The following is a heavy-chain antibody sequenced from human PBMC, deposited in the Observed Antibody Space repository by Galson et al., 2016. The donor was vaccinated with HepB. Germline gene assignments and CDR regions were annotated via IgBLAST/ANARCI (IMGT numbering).Heavy chain of an antibody. J-gene: IGHJ4*02. D-gene: IGHD3-16*02. V-gene: IGHV3-7*01. CDR1: GFTVSSNY. CDR3: AGHVI. CDR2: MSQDGSAR. Sequence: SLRLSCAASGFTVSSNYMSWVRQAPGKGLEWVANMSQDGSARKYVDSVKGRFTISRDNAKNSLYLQMNSLRAEDTAVYYCAGHVIRGQGTLVTVSS.